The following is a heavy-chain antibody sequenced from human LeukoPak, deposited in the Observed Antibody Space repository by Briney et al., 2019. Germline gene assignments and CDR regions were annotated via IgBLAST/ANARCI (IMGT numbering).Heavy chain of an antibody. D-gene: IGHD3-22*01. CDR2: ISGDGGST. V-gene: IGHV3-43*02. J-gene: IGHJ5*01. Sequence: GGSLRLSCAASGFTFHEHAMHWVRQAPGKGLEWVSLISGDGGSTYYADSVKGRFTISRDNSKDSLYLQMNSLRTEDTALYYCVKGGDYYDSSGYYNVGDSWGQGTLVTVSS. CDR3: VKGGDYYDSSGYYNVGDS. CDR1: GFTFHEHA.